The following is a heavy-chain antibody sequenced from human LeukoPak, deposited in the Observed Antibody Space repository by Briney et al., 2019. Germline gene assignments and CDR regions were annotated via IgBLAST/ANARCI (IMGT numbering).Heavy chain of an antibody. Sequence: PGGSLRLSCAASGFIFSNYAMSWVRQAPGKGLEWVSTISGSGATTYYADSVNGRFTISRDNSKNTLYLQMNSLRAEDTAVYYCAKDSRYGYRWDYDYWGQGTPVTVSS. CDR1: GFIFSNYA. D-gene: IGHD5-18*01. CDR2: ISGSGATT. V-gene: IGHV3-23*01. CDR3: AKDSRYGYRWDYDY. J-gene: IGHJ4*02.